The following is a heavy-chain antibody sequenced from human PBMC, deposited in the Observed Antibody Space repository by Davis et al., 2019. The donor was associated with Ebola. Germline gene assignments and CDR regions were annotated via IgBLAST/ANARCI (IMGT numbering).Heavy chain of an antibody. J-gene: IGHJ3*02. V-gene: IGHV3-74*01. D-gene: IGHD3-10*01. CDR1: GFTLSSHW. CDR2: INGDGSIT. CDR3: ARSSYYGSASFAFDI. Sequence: HTGGSLRLSCAASGFTLSSHWMHWVRQVPGEGLVWVSRINGDGSITNYADSVKGRFTISRDNAEYTLFLQMNDLRADDTAVYYCARSSYYGSASFAFDIWGQGTMVTVSS.